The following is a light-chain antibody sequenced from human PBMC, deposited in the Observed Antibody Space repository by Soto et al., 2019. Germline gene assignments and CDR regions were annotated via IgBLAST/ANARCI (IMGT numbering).Light chain of an antibody. Sequence: QSALTQPASVSGSPGQSITISCTGTSSDVGSYNLVSWYQQHPGKAPKLMIYEGSKRPSGVSNRFSGSKSGNTASLTISGLQAEYAAHHYFCSYAGSSTLVFGGGTKLTVL. CDR2: EGS. CDR3: CSYAGSSTLV. CDR1: SSDVGSYNL. V-gene: IGLV2-23*01. J-gene: IGLJ2*01.